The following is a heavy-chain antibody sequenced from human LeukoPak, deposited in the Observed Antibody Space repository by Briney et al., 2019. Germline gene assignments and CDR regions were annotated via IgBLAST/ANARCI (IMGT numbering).Heavy chain of an antibody. Sequence: SETLSLTCTVSGDSISSGDYYWRWIRQPAGKGLEWIGRISSSGSTNYNPSLKSRVTISVDTSKNQFSLKLSSVTAADTAVYFCARGGYAKPVPCDIWGQGTMVTVSS. V-gene: IGHV4-61*02. D-gene: IGHD5-18*01. CDR1: GDSISSGDYY. J-gene: IGHJ3*02. CDR3: ARGGYAKPVPCDI. CDR2: ISSSGST.